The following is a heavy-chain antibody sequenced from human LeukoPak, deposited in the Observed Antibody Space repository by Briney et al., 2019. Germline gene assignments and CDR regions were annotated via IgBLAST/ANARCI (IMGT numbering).Heavy chain of an antibody. CDR1: GYTFTDYY. CDR2: INPNTIVT. Sequence: ASVKVSCKTSGYTFTDYYIHWVRQARGQGLEWMGWINPNTIVTNYAQEFRGRVTMTRDTAINTVYMYLTSLSSDDTAVYYCVRGDEGIDVTGGPSEFWGQGTLVTVSS. D-gene: IGHD2-21*02. V-gene: IGHV1-2*02. J-gene: IGHJ4*02. CDR3: VRGDEGIDVTGGPSEF.